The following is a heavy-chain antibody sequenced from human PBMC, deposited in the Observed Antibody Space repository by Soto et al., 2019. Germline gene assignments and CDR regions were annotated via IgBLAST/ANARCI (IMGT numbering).Heavy chain of an antibody. D-gene: IGHD3-3*01. CDR2: ISGSGGST. Sequence: EVQLLESGGGLVQPGGSLRLSCAASGFTFSSYAMRWVRQAPGKGLEWVSAISGSGGSTYYADSVKGRFAISRDKSKNTLYLQMNILRAEDTAVYYCAKDRDSITIFGVVIMDWFDPWGQGTLVTVSS. CDR1: GFTFSSYA. V-gene: IGHV3-23*01. J-gene: IGHJ5*02. CDR3: AKDRDSITIFGVVIMDWFDP.